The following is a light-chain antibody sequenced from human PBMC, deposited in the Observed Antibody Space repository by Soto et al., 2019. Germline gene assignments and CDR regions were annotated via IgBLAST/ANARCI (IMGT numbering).Light chain of an antibody. J-gene: IGLJ3*02. V-gene: IGLV2-14*01. CDR2: EVT. CDR1: SSDIGAYNY. CDR3: SSYAGSNTWV. Sequence: QSALTQPASVSGSPGQSITISCTGTSSDIGAYNYVSWFQQHPGKAPKLMIYEVTHRPSGVSNRFSGSKSGDTASLTISGLQAEDEAVYYCSSYAGSNTWVFGGGTKLTVL.